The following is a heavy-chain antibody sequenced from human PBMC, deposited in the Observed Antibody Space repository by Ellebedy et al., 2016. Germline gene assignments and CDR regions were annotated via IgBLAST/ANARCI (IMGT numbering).Heavy chain of an antibody. CDR1: GFTFSSSP. CDR2: ISGGGDTI. V-gene: IGHV3-48*02. J-gene: IGHJ4*02. CDR3: ARESSIPGDYRFDC. D-gene: IGHD4-17*01. Sequence: GESLKISCAASGFTFSSSPMNWVRQAPGRGLEWVSYISGGGDTIYYADSVKGRFTISRDNAKKSLYLQLNSLRDEDTAVYYCARESSIPGDYRFDCWGQGTVVTVSS.